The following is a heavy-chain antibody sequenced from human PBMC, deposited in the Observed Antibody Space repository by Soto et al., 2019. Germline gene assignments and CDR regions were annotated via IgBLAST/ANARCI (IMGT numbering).Heavy chain of an antibody. CDR2: IYYSGTT. D-gene: IGHD3-22*01. CDR3: ARHRQYYDTSGYQQRYFDY. CDR1: CGSISSTPYY. J-gene: IGHJ4*02. V-gene: IGHV4-39*01. Sequence: PSETLSLTCSVSCGSISSTPYYWGWIRQPPGKGLEWLGTIYYSGTTSYNPSLKSRVIISVDTSNNQFFLKLRSVTAADTAVYYCARHRQYYDTSGYQQRYFDYWGQGTQVTVSS.